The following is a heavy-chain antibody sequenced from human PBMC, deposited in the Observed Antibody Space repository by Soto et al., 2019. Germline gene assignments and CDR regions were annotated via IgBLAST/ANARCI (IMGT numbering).Heavy chain of an antibody. CDR1: GFTFSSYG. J-gene: IGHJ6*02. CDR2: ISYDGSNK. CDR3: ASLVVVPAAIWRRDHYGMDV. D-gene: IGHD2-2*01. Sequence: QVQLVESGGGVVQPGRSLRLSCAASGFTFSSYGMHWVRQAPGKGLEWVAVISYDGSNKYYADSVKGRFTISRDNSKNTLYVQMNSLRAEDKAVYYCASLVVVPAAIWRRDHYGMDVWGQGTTDTVSS. V-gene: IGHV3-30*03.